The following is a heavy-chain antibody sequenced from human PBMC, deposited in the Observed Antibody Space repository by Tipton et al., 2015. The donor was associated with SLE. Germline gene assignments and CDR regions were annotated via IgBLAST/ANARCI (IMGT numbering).Heavy chain of an antibody. CDR2: IYSGGST. CDR3: AKDNRGLGVGMDF. J-gene: IGHJ6*02. V-gene: IGHV3-23*03. CDR1: GFTFSSYA. D-gene: IGHD6-25*01. Sequence: GSLRLSCAASGFTFSSYAMSWVRQAPGKGLEWVSVIYSGGSTYYADSVKGRFTISRDNSKNTLYLQMNSLRAEDTAVYYCAKDNRGLGVGMDFWGQGTTVTVSS.